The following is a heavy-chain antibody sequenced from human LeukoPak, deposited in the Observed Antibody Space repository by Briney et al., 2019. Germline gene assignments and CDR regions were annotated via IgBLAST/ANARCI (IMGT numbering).Heavy chain of an antibody. CDR3: ARRLSIVGADDAFDI. J-gene: IGHJ3*02. CDR1: GYSFTSYW. CDR2: IYPGDSDT. D-gene: IGHD1-26*01. Sequence: GESLKISCKGSGYSFTSYWIGWVRQMPGKGLEWMGIIYPGDSDTRYSPSIQGQVTISADKSISTAYLQWSSLKASDTAMYYCARRLSIVGADDAFDIWGQGTMVTVSS. V-gene: IGHV5-51*01.